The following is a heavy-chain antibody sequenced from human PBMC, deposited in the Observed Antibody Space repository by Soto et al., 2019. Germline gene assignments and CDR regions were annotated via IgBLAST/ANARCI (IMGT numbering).Heavy chain of an antibody. Sequence: EVQLLESGGGLVQPGGSLRLSCAASGFTFSSYAMSWVRQAPGKGREWVSAISGSGGSTYYADSVKGRFTISRDNSKNTLYLQMNSLRAEDTAVYYSAKARAISFDSSGYYSPFDYWGQGTLVTVSS. CDR2: ISGSGGST. CDR1: GFTFSSYA. J-gene: IGHJ4*02. CDR3: AKARAISFDSSGYYSPFDY. D-gene: IGHD3-22*01. V-gene: IGHV3-23*01.